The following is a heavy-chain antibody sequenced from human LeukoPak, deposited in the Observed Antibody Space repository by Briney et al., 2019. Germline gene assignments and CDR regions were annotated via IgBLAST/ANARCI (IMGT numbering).Heavy chain of an antibody. D-gene: IGHD3-10*01. CDR2: ISAGSTGT. Sequence: GGSLRLSRGGSGFTFRSSIMNWVRQAPKTGLQWVATISAGSTGTYYADSVRGRFTISRDNSKNTLYLQMNDLRAEDTAVYYCAITFYYGSGSSFDYWGQGTLVTVSS. CDR1: GFTFRSSI. V-gene: IGHV3-23*01. J-gene: IGHJ4*02. CDR3: AITFYYGSGSSFDY.